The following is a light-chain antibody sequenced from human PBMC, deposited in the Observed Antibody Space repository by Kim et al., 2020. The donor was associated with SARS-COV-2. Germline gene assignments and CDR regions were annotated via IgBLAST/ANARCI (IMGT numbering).Light chain of an antibody. CDR1: SSNMGNNY. CDR3: ATWDSSLSVHV. CDR2: DNN. V-gene: IGLV1-51*01. Sequence: GQKVTISCSGSSSNMGNNYVSWYQQLPGTAPKLLIYDNNNRPSGIPDRFSGSKSGTSATLGITGLQTGDEADYYCATWDSSLSVHVFGTGTKVTVL. J-gene: IGLJ1*01.